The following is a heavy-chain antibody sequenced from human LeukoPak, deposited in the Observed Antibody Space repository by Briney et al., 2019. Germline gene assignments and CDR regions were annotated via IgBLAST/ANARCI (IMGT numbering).Heavy chain of an antibody. J-gene: IGHJ5*02. D-gene: IGHD6-13*01. CDR3: ARGPLEQQLWFDP. CDR2: INPNSGGT. CDR1: GYTFTDYY. Sequence: ASVKVSCKASGYTFTDYYMHWVRQAPGEGLEWMGWINPNSGGTNSVHKFQGRVTMTRDTSLTTVYMDLSSLTSDDTAVYYCARGPLEQQLWFDPWGQGTLVTVSS. V-gene: IGHV1-2*02.